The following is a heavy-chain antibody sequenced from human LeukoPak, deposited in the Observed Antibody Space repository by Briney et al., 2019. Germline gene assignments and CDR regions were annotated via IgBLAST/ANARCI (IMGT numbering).Heavy chain of an antibody. CDR2: IWYDGSNK. V-gene: IGHV3-33*01. CDR3: AIARRRYGFDY. D-gene: IGHD2-15*01. CDR1: GFTFSSYG. Sequence: PGGSLRLSCAASGFTFSSYGMHWVRQAPGKGLEWVAVIWYDGSNKYYADSVKGRFTISRDNSKNTLYLQMNSLRAEDTAVYYCAIARRRYGFDYWGQGTLVTVSS. J-gene: IGHJ4*02.